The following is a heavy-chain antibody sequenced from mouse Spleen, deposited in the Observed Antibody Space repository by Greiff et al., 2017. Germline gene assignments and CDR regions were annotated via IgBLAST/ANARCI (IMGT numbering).Heavy chain of an antibody. CDR3: ARGSGYGNYPFAY. CDR1: GYTFTDYN. D-gene: IGHD2-10*02. CDR2: INPNNGGT. V-gene: IGHV1-18*01. Sequence: LQQSGPELVKPGASVKIPCKASGYTFTDYNMDWVKQSHGKSLEWIGDINPNNGGTIYNQKFKGKATLTVDKSSSTAYMELRSLTSEDTAVYYCARGSGYGNYPFAYWGQGTLVTVSA. J-gene: IGHJ3*01.